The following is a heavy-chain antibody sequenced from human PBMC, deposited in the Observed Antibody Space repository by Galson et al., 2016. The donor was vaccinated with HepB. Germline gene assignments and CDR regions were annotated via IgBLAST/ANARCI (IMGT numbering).Heavy chain of an antibody. CDR2: ISAGGGST. Sequence: LRLSCAASGITFSDSYMTWIRQAPGKGLEWVSGISAGGGSTYYADSVTGRFTVSRDNSRNTLYLQMNSLRAEDTALYYCAKGGYSYGYMDYWGQGTLVTVSS. D-gene: IGHD5-18*01. V-gene: IGHV3-23*01. CDR3: AKGGYSYGYMDY. J-gene: IGHJ4*02. CDR1: GITFSDSY.